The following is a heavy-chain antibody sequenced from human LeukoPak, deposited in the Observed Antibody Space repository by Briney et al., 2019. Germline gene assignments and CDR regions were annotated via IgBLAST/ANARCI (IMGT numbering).Heavy chain of an antibody. V-gene: IGHV3-53*01. D-gene: IGHD4-17*01. CDR1: GFIFSNYA. CDR2: IYSGGST. J-gene: IGHJ4*02. CDR3: ARDYGDYAGFDY. Sequence: PGGSLRLSCAVSGFIFSNYAMNWVRQAPGKGLEWVSVIYSGGSTYYADSVKGRFTISRDNSKNTLYLQMNSLRAEDTAVYYCARDYGDYAGFDYWGQGTLVTVSS.